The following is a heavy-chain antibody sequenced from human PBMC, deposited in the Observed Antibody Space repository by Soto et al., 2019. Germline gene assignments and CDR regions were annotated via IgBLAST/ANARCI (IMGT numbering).Heavy chain of an antibody. Sequence: QLQLQESGPGLVKPSETLSLTCTVSGGSISSSSYYWGWIRQPPGKGLEWIGSIYYSGSTYYNPSLKSRVTISVDTSKNQFSLKLSSVTAADTAVYFCARRVSYRFHFDYWGQGTMVTVSS. V-gene: IGHV4-39*01. CDR3: ARRVSYRFHFDY. J-gene: IGHJ4*02. D-gene: IGHD1-26*01. CDR2: IYYSGST. CDR1: GGSISSSSYY.